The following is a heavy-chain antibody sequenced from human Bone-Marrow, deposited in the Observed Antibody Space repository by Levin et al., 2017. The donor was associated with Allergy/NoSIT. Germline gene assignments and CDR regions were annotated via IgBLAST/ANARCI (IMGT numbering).Heavy chain of an antibody. D-gene: IGHD5-12*01. CDR2: ISHDGVDK. V-gene: IGHV3-30*18. CDR1: QFSFSIYG. CDR3: AKSGFPSYYYMDV. J-gene: IGHJ6*03. Sequence: GGSLRLSCAASQFSFSIYGMHWVRQAPGKGLEWIALISHDGVDKYYADSVKGRFTISRDNSQTTLYLHMDSLRSDDTAVYYCAKSGFPSYYYMDVWGKGTTVTVS.